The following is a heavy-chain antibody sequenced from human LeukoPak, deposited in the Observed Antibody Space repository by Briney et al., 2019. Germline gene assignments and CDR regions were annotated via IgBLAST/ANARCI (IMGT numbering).Heavy chain of an antibody. J-gene: IGHJ4*02. CDR1: GYSFTSYW. Sequence: GESLKISCKGSGYSFTSYWIGWVRQLPGKGLEWMGIIYPGDSDTRYSPSFQGQVTISADKSITTAYLQWSSLKASDTAMYYCARGDDSSGYYPGGYFDYWGQGTLVTVSS. D-gene: IGHD3-22*01. CDR2: IYPGDSDT. CDR3: ARGDDSSGYYPGGYFDY. V-gene: IGHV5-51*01.